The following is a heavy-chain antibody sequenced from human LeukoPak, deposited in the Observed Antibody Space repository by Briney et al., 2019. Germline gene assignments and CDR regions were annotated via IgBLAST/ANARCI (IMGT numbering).Heavy chain of an antibody. D-gene: IGHD3-10*01. CDR1: GGSISNDF. V-gene: IGHV4-59*01. CDR2: SGST. Sequence: SETLSLTCTVSGGSISNDFWTWIRQPPGKGLEWIGYSGSTNYNPSLKSPGTLSVDTSKNQFSLKLTSVTAADTAVYYCARARRRYYGSGSSLTQWPADMDVWGQGITVTVSS. J-gene: IGHJ6*02. CDR3: ARARRRYYGSGSSLTQWPADMDV.